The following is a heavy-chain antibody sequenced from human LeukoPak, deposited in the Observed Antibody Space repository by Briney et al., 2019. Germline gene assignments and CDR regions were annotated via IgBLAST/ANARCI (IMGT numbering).Heavy chain of an antibody. CDR3: ARVGYGDPIDY. J-gene: IGHJ4*02. D-gene: IGHD4-17*01. Sequence: SETLSLTCAVSGYSISSGYYWGWIRQPPGKGLEWIGSIYHSGSTYYNPSLKSRVTISVDTSKNQFSLKLSSVTAADTAVYYCARVGYGDPIDYWGQGTLATVSS. CDR1: GYSISSGYY. V-gene: IGHV4-38-2*01. CDR2: IYHSGST.